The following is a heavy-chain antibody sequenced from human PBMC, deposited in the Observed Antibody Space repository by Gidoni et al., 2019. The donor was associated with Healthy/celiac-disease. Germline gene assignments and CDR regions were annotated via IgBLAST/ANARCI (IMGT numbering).Heavy chain of an antibody. CDR2: IYHSGST. D-gene: IGHD3-10*01. V-gene: IGHV4-38-2*02. Sequence: QVPLQESGTGLVQPSETLFLTCTVSGYSLSSGYYWGWIRQPPGKGLEWIGSIYHSGSTYYNPSLKSRVTISVDTFKNQFSLKLSSVTAADTDVYYCARVWFGELGDDYWGQGTLVTVSS. J-gene: IGHJ4*02. CDR3: ARVWFGELGDDY. CDR1: GYSLSSGYY.